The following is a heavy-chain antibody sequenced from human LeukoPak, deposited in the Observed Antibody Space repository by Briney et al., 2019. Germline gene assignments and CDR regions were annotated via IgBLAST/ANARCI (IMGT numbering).Heavy chain of an antibody. D-gene: IGHD1-26*01. CDR2: INPSGGST. Sequence: ASVKVSCKASGYTFTSYYMHWVRQAPGQGLEWMGIINPSGGSTSYAQKFQGRVTMTRDTSISTAYMELSRLRSDDTAVYYCARDRISGSYADYYYMDVWGKGTTVTVSS. V-gene: IGHV1-46*01. CDR3: ARDRISGSYADYYYMDV. J-gene: IGHJ6*03. CDR1: GYTFTSYY.